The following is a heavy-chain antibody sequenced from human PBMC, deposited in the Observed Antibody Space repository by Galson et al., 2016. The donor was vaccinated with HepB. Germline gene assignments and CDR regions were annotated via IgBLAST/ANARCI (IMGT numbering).Heavy chain of an antibody. CDR2: ISSSSSYT. Sequence: SLRLSCAASGFTFSDYYMSWIRQAPGKGLEWVSYISSSSSYTNYADSVKGRFTISRDNAKNSLYLQMNSLRAEDTAVYYCARGYWVYRDSSGSQFDYWGQGILVTVSS. V-gene: IGHV3-11*06. CDR3: ARGYWVYRDSSGSQFDY. J-gene: IGHJ4*02. D-gene: IGHD3-22*01. CDR1: GFTFSDYY.